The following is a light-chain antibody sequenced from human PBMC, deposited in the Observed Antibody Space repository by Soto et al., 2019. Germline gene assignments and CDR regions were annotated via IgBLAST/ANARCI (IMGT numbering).Light chain of an antibody. CDR1: SSDVGGYNY. V-gene: IGLV2-8*01. CDR2: EVN. Sequence: SALTQPPSASWSPGQSVASSFTGASSDVGGYNYVSWYQQHPGKASKLMIYEVNKRPSGVPDRFSGSKSGNTASLTVSGLQAEDEADYYCSSYAGSSNVFGTGTKVTVL. J-gene: IGLJ1*01. CDR3: SSYAGSSNV.